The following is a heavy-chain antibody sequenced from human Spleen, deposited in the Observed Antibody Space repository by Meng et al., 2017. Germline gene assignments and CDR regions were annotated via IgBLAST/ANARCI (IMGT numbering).Heavy chain of an antibody. J-gene: IGHJ4*02. CDR3: ASPQSGSGWDY. V-gene: IGHV5-51*01. CDR1: GYSFTKYW. Sequence: KVSCKGSGYSFTKYWIGWARQMPGEGLEWVAMIYPGDSDTRYSPSFQGQVTISADKSISTAYLQWYSLKASDSAMYYCASPQSGSGWDYWGQGTLVTVSS. D-gene: IGHD6-19*01. CDR2: IYPGDSDT.